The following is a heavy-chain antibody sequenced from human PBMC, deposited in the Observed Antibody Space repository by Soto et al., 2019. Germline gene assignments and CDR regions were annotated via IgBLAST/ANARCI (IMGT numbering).Heavy chain of an antibody. CDR1: VFTFNRYG. Sequence: PGWSLRLSCASSVFTFNRYGMRWVRQAPGKGLEWVSAISASGDNAYYADSVKGRFTISRDSSNNTLYLQMNSLRADDTALYYCVKLRLELLYLDSWGLGALVTVSS. J-gene: IGHJ4*02. CDR3: VKLRLELLYLDS. D-gene: IGHD1-7*01. V-gene: IGHV3-23*01. CDR2: ISASGDNA.